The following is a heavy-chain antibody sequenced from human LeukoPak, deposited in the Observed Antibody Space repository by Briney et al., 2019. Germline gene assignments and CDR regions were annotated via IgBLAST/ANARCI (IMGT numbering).Heavy chain of an antibody. Sequence: GASVKVSCKASGYTFTGYYMHWVRQAPGQGLEWMGWINPNSGGTNYAQEFQGRVTMTRDTSISTAYMELSRLRSDDTAVYYCARDWYCSSTSCYSDQDYWGQGTLVTVSS. CDR2: INPNSGGT. J-gene: IGHJ4*02. V-gene: IGHV1-2*02. CDR1: GYTFTGYY. D-gene: IGHD2-2*01. CDR3: ARDWYCSSTSCYSDQDY.